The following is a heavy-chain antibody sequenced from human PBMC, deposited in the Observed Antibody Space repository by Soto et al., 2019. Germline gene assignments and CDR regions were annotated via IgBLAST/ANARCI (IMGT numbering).Heavy chain of an antibody. CDR2: ISSNGGST. CDR3: VKPLGFRVQEQLVPAYYYYYYGMDV. V-gene: IGHV3-64D*06. Sequence: PGGSLRLSCSASGFTFSSYAMHWVRQAPGKGLEYVSAISSNGGSTYYADSVKGRFTISRDNSKNTLYLQMSSLRAEDTAVYYCVKPLGFRVQEQLVPAYYYYYYGMDVWGQGTTVTVSS. J-gene: IGHJ6*02. D-gene: IGHD6-13*01. CDR1: GFTFSSYA.